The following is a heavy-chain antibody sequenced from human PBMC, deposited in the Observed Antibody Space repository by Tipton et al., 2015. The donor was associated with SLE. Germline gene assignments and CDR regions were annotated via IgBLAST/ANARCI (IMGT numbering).Heavy chain of an antibody. CDR1: GGSISSSSCY. J-gene: IGHJ4*02. CDR3: ARGATGSSSWYY. V-gene: IGHV4-39*07. CDR2: IYYSGST. D-gene: IGHD6-13*01. Sequence: TLSLTCTVSGGSISSSSCYWGWIRQPPGKGLEWIGSIYYSGSTYYNPSLKSRVTISVDTSKNQFSLKLSSVTAADTAVYYCARGATGSSSWYYWGQGTLVTVSS.